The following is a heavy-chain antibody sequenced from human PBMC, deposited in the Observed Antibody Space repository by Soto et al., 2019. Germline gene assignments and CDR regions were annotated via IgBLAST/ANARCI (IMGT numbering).Heavy chain of an antibody. D-gene: IGHD2-15*01. CDR1: GFTFSSYV. CDR3: AKGRGSSWSSHFFDY. V-gene: IGHV3-23*01. CDR2: ITGSGGST. J-gene: IGHJ4*02. Sequence: HPGGSLRLSCAASGFTFSSYVINWVRQAPGKGLEWVSSITGSGGSTYYADSVKGRFTISRDNSKNTLYLQMNILSAEDTALYYCAKGRGSSWSSHFFDYWGQGTPVTVSS.